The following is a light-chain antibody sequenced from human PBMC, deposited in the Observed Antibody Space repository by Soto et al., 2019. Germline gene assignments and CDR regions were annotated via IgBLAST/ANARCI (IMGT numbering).Light chain of an antibody. CDR3: QQYGSSLFT. CDR2: GAS. V-gene: IGKV3-20*01. J-gene: IGKJ3*01. CDR1: QSVSSSY. Sequence: ELVLPQSPGTLSLSPGERATLSCTASQSVSSSYLAWYQQKPGQAPRLLIYGASSRATGIPDRFSGSGSGTDFTLTISRLEPEDFAVYYCQQYGSSLFTFGPGTKVDIK.